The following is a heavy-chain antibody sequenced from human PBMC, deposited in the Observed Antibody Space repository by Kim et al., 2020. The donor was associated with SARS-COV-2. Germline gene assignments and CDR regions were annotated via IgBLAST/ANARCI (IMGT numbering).Heavy chain of an antibody. CDR1: GFTFTNAW. V-gene: IGHV3-15*01. CDR3: TTGPYCGGDCSSRGY. J-gene: IGHJ4*02. CDR2: IKRKTDGGTT. Sequence: GGSLRLSCAASGFTFTNAWMSWVRQAPGKGLEWVGRIKRKTDGGTTDYAAPVKGRFTISRDDSENTLYLQMNSLETEDTAVYYCTTGPYCGGDCSSRGYWGQGTLVTVSS. D-gene: IGHD2-21*02.